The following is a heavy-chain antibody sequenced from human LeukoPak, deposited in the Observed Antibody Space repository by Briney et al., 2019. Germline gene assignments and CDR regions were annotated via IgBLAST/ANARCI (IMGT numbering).Heavy chain of an antibody. CDR3: ARGPGITMVRGVISYDY. J-gene: IGHJ4*02. CDR1: GGSFSGYY. CDR2: INHSGST. D-gene: IGHD3-10*01. V-gene: IGHV4-34*01. Sequence: SETLSLTCAVYGGSFSGYYWSWIRQPPGKGLEWIGEINHSGSTNYNPSLKSRVNISVDTSKNQSSLKLSPVTAADTAVYYCARGPGITMVRGVISYDYWGQGTLVTVSP.